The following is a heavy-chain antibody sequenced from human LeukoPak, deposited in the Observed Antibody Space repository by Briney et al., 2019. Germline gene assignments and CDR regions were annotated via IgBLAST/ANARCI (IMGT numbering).Heavy chain of an antibody. V-gene: IGHV4-34*01. J-gene: IGHJ4*02. Sequence: SETLSLTCAVYGGSFSGYYWSWIRQPPGKGLEWIGEINHSGSTNYNPSLKSRVTISVDTSKNQFSLKLSSVTATDTAVYYCARGLGYSYGPYYFDYWGQGTLVIVSS. CDR2: INHSGST. CDR3: ARGLGYSYGPYYFDY. D-gene: IGHD5-18*01. CDR1: GGSFSGYY.